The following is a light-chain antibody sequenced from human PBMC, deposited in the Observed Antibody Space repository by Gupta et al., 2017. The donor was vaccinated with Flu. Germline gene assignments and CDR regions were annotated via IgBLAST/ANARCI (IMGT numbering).Light chain of an antibody. J-gene: IGKJ4*01. V-gene: IGKV3-11*01. CDR2: DPD. CDR3: QEHRSWL. CDR1: QGVTNG. Sequence: EIVLTQSPDTLSLSPGERATLSCRASQGVTNGLAWYQQKPGQAPRLLIYDPDNRATGSTARFSGSGSGTDFTLTSRRREDADFDSYYCQEHRSWLFGRGTKVEIK.